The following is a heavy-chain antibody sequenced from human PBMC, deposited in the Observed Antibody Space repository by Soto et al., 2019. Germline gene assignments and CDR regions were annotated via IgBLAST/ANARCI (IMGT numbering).Heavy chain of an antibody. V-gene: IGHV3-30-3*01. CDR1: GFTFSAYT. CDR2: ISYDGNNE. CDR3: AIDGYSGRSDGFDI. J-gene: IGHJ3*02. Sequence: QVQLVESGGGVVQPGRSLRLSCAASGFTFSAYTMHWVRQPPGKGLEWVAVISYDGNNERYTDPVKGRFTVSRDNSKSTLYLQMNSLKSEDTAVYYCAIDGYSGRSDGFDIWGQGTMVTVSS. D-gene: IGHD1-26*01.